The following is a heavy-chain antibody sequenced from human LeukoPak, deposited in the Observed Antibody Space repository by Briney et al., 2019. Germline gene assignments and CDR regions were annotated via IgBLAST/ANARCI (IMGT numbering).Heavy chain of an antibody. D-gene: IGHD2-2*01. CDR1: GGSISSGGYY. CDR2: IYYSGST. Sequence: PSETLSLTCTVSGGSISSGGYYWSWIRQHPGKGLEWIGYIYYSGSTYYNPSLKSRVTISVDTSKNQFSLKLSSVTAADTAVYYCASIVVVPAAAPRPNYYYYYGMDVWGQGTTVTVSS. CDR3: ASIVVVPAAAPRPNYYYYYGMDV. V-gene: IGHV4-31*03. J-gene: IGHJ6*02.